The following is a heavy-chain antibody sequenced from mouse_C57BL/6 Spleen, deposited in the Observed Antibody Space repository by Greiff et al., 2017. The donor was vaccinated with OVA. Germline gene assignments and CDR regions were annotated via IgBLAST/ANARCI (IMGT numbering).Heavy chain of an antibody. CDR3: ARGQLRGFAY. D-gene: IGHD1-1*01. J-gene: IGHJ3*01. CDR2: INPNNGGT. V-gene: IGHV1-22*01. Sequence: VQLKESGPELVKPGASVKMSCKASGYTFTDYNMHWVKQSHGKSLEWIGYINPNNGGTSYNQKFKGKATLTVNKSSSTAYMELRSLTSEDSAFYYCARGQLRGFAYWGQGTLVTVSA. CDR1: GYTFTDYN.